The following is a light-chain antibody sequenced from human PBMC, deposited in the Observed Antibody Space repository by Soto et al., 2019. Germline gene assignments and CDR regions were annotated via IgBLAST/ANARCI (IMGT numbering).Light chain of an antibody. CDR2: GAS. CDR3: QQRSNWPT. J-gene: IGKJ1*01. CDR1: QNVGNN. V-gene: IGKV3-15*01. Sequence: EIVMTQSPATLTVSPGERATLSRRASQNVGNNLFWYQQKPGHAPMLLIYGASTRAAGIPARFSGSGSGTDFTLTISSLDPEDFAVYYCQQRSNWPTFGQGTKVDIK.